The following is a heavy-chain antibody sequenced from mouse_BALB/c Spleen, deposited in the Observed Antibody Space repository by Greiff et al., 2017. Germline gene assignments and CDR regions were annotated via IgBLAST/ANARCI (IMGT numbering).Heavy chain of an antibody. V-gene: IGHV1-54*01. CDR1: GYAFTNYL. CDR3: ARPSHAMDY. CDR2: INPGSGGT. Sequence: QVQLKESGAELVRPGTSVKVSCKASGYAFTNYLIEWVKQRPGQGLEWIGVINPGSGGTNYNEKFKGKATLTADKSSSTAYMQLSSLTSDDSAVYFCARPSHAMDYWGQGTSVTVSS. J-gene: IGHJ4*01.